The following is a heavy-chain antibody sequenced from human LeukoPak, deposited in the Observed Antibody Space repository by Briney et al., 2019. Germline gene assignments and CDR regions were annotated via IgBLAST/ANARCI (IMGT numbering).Heavy chain of an antibody. D-gene: IGHD5-18*01. CDR1: GFTFGSHA. CDR2: IFGSGGSP. V-gene: IGHV3-23*01. Sequence: GGSLRLSCEASGFTFGSHAMYWVRQAPGKGLEWVAGIFGSGGSPLYADPVKGRFTISRDNSRNTVYLQINSLRAEDTAVYYCGKTTVGYSSGQKPAWPVDYWGQGTLVTVSS. J-gene: IGHJ4*02. CDR3: GKTTVGYSSGQKPAWPVDY.